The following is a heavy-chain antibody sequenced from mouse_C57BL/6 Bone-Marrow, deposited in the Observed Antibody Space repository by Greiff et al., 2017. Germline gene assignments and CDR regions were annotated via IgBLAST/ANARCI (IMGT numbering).Heavy chain of an antibody. D-gene: IGHD2-5*01. V-gene: IGHV10-3*01. Sequence: EVKLLESGGGLVQPKGSLKLSCAASGFTFNTYAMHWVRQAPGKGLEWVARISSKSSNYATYYAGSVKDRFTISRDDSQSMLYLQMNNLKTEDTAMYYCVESNSPWRWGQGTLVTVSA. CDR3: VESNSPWR. CDR2: ISSKSSNYAT. J-gene: IGHJ3*02. CDR1: GFTFNTYA.